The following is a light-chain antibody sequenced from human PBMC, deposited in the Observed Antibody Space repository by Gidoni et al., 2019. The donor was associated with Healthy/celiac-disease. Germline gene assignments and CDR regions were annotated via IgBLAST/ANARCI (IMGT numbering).Light chain of an antibody. V-gene: IGKV3-15*01. CDR1: QSVSSN. J-gene: IGKJ5*01. Sequence: EIVMTQSPATLSVSPGERATLSCRASQSVSSNLAWYQQKPGQAPRLLIYGASTRATGIPARFSGSGSGTEFTLTISSLQSEDFAVYYCQQYNNCPETFGQXTRLEIK. CDR2: GAS. CDR3: QQYNNCPET.